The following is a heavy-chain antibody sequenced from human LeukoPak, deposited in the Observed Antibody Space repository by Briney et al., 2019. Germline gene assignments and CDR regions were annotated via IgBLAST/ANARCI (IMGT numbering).Heavy chain of an antibody. CDR3: ARVFAREDYGDYVANWFDP. D-gene: IGHD4-17*01. Sequence: GSVKVSCKASGYTFTSYYMHWVRQAPGQGLEWMGIINPSGGSTSYAQKFQGRVTMTRDMSTSTVYMELRSLRSDDTAVYYCARVFAREDYGDYVANWFDPWGQGTLVTVSS. CDR1: GYTFTSYY. V-gene: IGHV1-46*01. J-gene: IGHJ5*02. CDR2: INPSGGST.